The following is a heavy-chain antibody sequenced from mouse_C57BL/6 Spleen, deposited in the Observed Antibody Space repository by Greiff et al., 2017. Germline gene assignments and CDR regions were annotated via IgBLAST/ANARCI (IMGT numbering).Heavy chain of an antibody. CDR1: GFTFSDYG. D-gene: IGHD2-4*01. Sequence: EVHGVESGGGLVKPGGSLKLSCAASGFTFSDYGMHWVRQAPEKGLEWVAYISSGSSTIYYADTVKGRFTISRDNAKNTLFLQMTSLRSEDTAMYYCAKSVDYGFAYWGQGTLVTVSA. V-gene: IGHV5-17*01. J-gene: IGHJ3*01. CDR3: AKSVDYGFAY. CDR2: ISSGSSTI.